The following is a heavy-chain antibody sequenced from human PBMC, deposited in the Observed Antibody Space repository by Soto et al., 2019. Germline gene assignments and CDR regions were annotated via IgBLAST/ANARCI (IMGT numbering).Heavy chain of an antibody. CDR1: GFTFSSYG. CDR3: ARGELVVVAATPYYYYGMDV. D-gene: IGHD2-15*01. V-gene: IGHV3-33*01. CDR2: IWYDGSNK. J-gene: IGHJ6*02. Sequence: PGGSLRLSCAASGFTFSSYGMHWVRQAPGKGLEWVAVIWYDGSNKYYADSVKGRFTISRDNSKNTLYLQMNSLRAEDTAVYYCARGELVVVAATPYYYYGMDVWGQGTTVTVSS.